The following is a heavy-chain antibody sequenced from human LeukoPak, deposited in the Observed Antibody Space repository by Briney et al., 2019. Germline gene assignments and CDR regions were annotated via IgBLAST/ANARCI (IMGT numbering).Heavy chain of an antibody. V-gene: IGHV3-48*03. CDR1: GFSLSSYE. D-gene: IGHD5-18*01. J-gene: IGHJ4*01. CDR3: ARSPSYVYYSDY. CDR2: ISSRYSTI. Sequence: GGSLRLSCEASGFSLSSYEMNWVRQAPAKGLEWVSHISSRYSTIYYADSVKGRFTISRDNAKNSLYLQMNSLRAEDTAVYYCARSPSYVYYSDYWGPGTLVTVSS.